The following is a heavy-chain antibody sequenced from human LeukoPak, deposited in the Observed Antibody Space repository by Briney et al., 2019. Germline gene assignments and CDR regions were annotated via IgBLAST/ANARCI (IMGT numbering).Heavy chain of an antibody. V-gene: IGHV3-23*01. J-gene: IGHJ4*02. Sequence: PGGSLRLSCAASGFTFSSYAMSWVRQAPGKGLEWVSAVSASGPNTYYADSVKGRFTVSRDNSKNTLYLQMSSLRADDTAVYYCARVRGSSRYYFDYCGRGTLVTVAS. CDR1: GFTFSSYA. CDR3: ARVRGSSRYYFDY. D-gene: IGHD1-26*01. CDR2: VSASGPNT.